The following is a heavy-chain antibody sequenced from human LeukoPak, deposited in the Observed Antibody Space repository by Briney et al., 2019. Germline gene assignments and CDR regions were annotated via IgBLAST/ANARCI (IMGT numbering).Heavy chain of an antibody. CDR3: ARGESGYDFWSGYLTYFDY. V-gene: IGHV3-53*01. Sequence: GGSLRLSCAASGFTVSSNYMSWVRLAPGKGLEWVSVIYSGGSTYYADSVKGRFTISRDNSKNTLYPQMNSLRAEDTAVYYCARGESGYDFWSGYLTYFDYWGQGTLVTVSS. D-gene: IGHD3-3*01. CDR1: GFTVSSNY. J-gene: IGHJ4*02. CDR2: IYSGGST.